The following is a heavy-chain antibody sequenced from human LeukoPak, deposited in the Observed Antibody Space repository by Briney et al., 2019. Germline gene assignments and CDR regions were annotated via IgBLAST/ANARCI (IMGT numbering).Heavy chain of an antibody. CDR1: GGSISSGGYY. D-gene: IGHD5-18*01. V-gene: IGHV4-30-2*05. J-gene: IGHJ4*02. Sequence: SEPLSLTCTVSGGSISSGGYYWSWIRQPPGKGLEWMGYIYHSGSTYYNPSLKSRVTISVDTSKNQFSLKLSSVTAADTAVYYCARDRGYSYGPLDYWGQGTLVTASS. CDR2: IYHSGST. CDR3: ARDRGYSYGPLDY.